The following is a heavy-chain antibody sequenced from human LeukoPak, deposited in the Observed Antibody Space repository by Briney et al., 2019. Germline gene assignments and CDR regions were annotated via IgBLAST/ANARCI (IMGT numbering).Heavy chain of an antibody. Sequence: SQTLSLTXTVSGGSISSGSYYWSWIRQPAGKGLEWIGRIYTSGSTNYNPSLKSRVTISVDTSKNQFSLKLSSVTAADTAVYYCARGGSHWFDPWGQGTLVTVSS. D-gene: IGHD3-10*01. CDR1: GGSISSGSYY. J-gene: IGHJ5*02. V-gene: IGHV4-61*02. CDR3: ARGGSHWFDP. CDR2: IYTSGST.